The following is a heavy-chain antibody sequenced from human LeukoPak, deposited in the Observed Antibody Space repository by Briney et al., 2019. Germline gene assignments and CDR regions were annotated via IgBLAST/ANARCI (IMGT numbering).Heavy chain of an antibody. CDR3: AREGTTVTHFDY. D-gene: IGHD4-11*01. Sequence: SETLSLTCSVSGGSLSGFYWSWIRQPPGKGLEWIGYIYYSGRTNYNPSLKSRVTISIDTSKNQFSLKLSSVTAADTAVYYCAREGTTVTHFDYWGQGTLVTVSS. J-gene: IGHJ4*02. CDR1: GGSLSGFY. CDR2: IYYSGRT. V-gene: IGHV4-59*13.